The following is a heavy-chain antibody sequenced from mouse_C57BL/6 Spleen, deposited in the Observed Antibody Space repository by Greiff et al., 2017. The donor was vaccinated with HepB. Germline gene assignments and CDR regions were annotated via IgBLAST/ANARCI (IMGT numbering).Heavy chain of an antibody. CDR3: ASGGSSYDTPFDY. J-gene: IGHJ2*01. D-gene: IGHD1-1*01. Sequence: EVQLQQSGPELVKPGASVKISCKASGYTFTDYYMNWVKQSHGKSLEWIGDINPNNGGTSYNQKFKGKATLTVDKSSSTAYMELRSLTSEDSAVYYCASGGSSYDTPFDYWGQGTTLTVSS. V-gene: IGHV1-26*01. CDR1: GYTFTDYY. CDR2: INPNNGGT.